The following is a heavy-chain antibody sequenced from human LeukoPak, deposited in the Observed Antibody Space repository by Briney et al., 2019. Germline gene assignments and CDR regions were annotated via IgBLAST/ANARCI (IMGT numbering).Heavy chain of an antibody. D-gene: IGHD2-2*02. Sequence: GASVKVSCKASGYTFTGYYMHWVRQAPGQGLEWMGWIYPNSGGTNYAQKFQGSVTMTRDTSISTAYMELSRLRSDDTAVYYCARERSSTSCYTSWGQGTLVTVSS. V-gene: IGHV1-2*02. CDR1: GYTFTGYY. CDR2: IYPNSGGT. CDR3: ARERSSTSCYTS. J-gene: IGHJ5*02.